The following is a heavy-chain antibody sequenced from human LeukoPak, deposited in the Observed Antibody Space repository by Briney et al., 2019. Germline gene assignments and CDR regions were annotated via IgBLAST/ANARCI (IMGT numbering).Heavy chain of an antibody. J-gene: IGHJ4*02. V-gene: IGHV4-59*01. CDR2: IHYSEIT. D-gene: IGHD2-15*01. CDR1: GGSISSYY. CDR3: ARGVPPSYCSGGSCYFAPHFDN. Sequence: SETLSLTCTVSGGSISSYYWSWIRQPPGKGLEWIGYIHYSEITKYNPSLKSRVTISVDTSKNQFSLKLSPVTAADTAVYYCARGVPPSYCSGGSCYFAPHFDNWGQGTLVTVSS.